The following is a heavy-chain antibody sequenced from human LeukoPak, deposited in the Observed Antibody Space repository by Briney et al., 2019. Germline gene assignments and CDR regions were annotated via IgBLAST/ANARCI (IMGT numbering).Heavy chain of an antibody. Sequence: PGGSLRLSCAASGFTFSSYGMHWVRQAPGKGLEWVAFIRYDGSNKYYADSVKGRFTISRDNSKNTLYLQMNSLRAEDTAVYYCARATGGYFQHWGQGTLVTVSA. CDR3: ARATGGYFQH. CDR2: IRYDGSNK. J-gene: IGHJ1*01. D-gene: IGHD1-26*01. V-gene: IGHV3-30*02. CDR1: GFTFSSYG.